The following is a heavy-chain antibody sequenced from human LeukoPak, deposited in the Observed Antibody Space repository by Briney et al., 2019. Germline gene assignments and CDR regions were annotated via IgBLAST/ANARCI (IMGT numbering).Heavy chain of an antibody. D-gene: IGHD4-17*01. CDR2: INPNSGGT. J-gene: IGHJ5*02. CDR1: GYRFRDHY. CDR3: ARGYFGDYVLDT. Sequence: GASVKVSCKAYGYRFRDHYIHWVRQAPGQGLEYLGWINPNSGGTNCAQKFQGRVTLTRDTSIDTAYIHLDSLTSDDTAVYFCARGYFGDYVLDTWGQGTLVTVSS. V-gene: IGHV1-2*02.